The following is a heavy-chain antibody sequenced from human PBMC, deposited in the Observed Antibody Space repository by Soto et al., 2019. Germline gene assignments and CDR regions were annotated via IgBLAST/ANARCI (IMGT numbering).Heavy chain of an antibody. Sequence: LSLTCSVSGVSITDNYWTWVRQPPGIRLERIGYIHGSGVRNYNPSLKSRLTMSVDTSKNQVSLRLSAVTAADTAVYYCARDRHSVNGAGSWSDPWGQGTVVTVSS. CDR2: IHGSGVR. CDR1: GVSITDNY. V-gene: IGHV4-59*12. CDR3: ARDRHSVNGAGSWSDP. J-gene: IGHJ5*01. D-gene: IGHD3-10*01.